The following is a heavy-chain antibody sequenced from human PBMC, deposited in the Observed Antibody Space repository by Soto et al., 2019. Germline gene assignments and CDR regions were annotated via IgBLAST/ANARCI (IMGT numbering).Heavy chain of an antibody. J-gene: IGHJ4*02. D-gene: IGHD6-13*01. Sequence: GGSLRLSCAASGFTFDDYAMHWVRQAPGKGLEWVSGISWNSGSIGYADSVKGRFTISRDNAKNSLYLQMNSLRAEDTALYYCAKEETWARIAAAGTGGLDYWGQGTLVTVSS. CDR2: ISWNSGSI. CDR1: GFTFDDYA. CDR3: AKEETWARIAAAGTGGLDY. V-gene: IGHV3-9*01.